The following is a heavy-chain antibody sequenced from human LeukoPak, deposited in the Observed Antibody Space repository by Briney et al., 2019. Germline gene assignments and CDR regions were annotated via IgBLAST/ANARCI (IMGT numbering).Heavy chain of an antibody. Sequence: PGGSLRLSCAASGFTFSSYSMNWVRQAPGKGLEWVSSISSSSSYIYYADSVKGRFIISRDNAKNSLYLQMNSLRAEDTAVYYCARDADEWEPSYNWFDPWGQGTLVTVSS. D-gene: IGHD1-26*01. CDR3: ARDADEWEPSYNWFDP. CDR1: GFTFSSYS. J-gene: IGHJ5*02. V-gene: IGHV3-21*01. CDR2: ISSSSSYI.